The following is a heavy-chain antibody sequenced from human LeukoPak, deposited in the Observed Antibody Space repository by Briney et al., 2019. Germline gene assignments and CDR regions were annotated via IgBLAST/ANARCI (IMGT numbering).Heavy chain of an antibody. D-gene: IGHD2-15*01. CDR3: AKGRGYCSGGSCYSDY. V-gene: IGHV1-3*01. Sequence: ASVKVSCKASGYTLTSYAMHWVRQAPGQRLEWMGWINAGNGNTKYSQKFQGRVTITRDTSASTAYMELSSLRSEDTAVYYCAKGRGYCSGGSCYSDYWGQGTLVTVSS. J-gene: IGHJ4*02. CDR1: GYTLTSYA. CDR2: INAGNGNT.